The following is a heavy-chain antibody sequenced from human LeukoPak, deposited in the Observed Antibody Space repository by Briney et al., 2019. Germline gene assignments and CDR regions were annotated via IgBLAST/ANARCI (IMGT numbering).Heavy chain of an antibody. CDR2: IKQDGSDK. CDR1: GFTFSSYW. J-gene: IGHJ4*02. Sequence: AGSLRLSCAASGFTFSSYWMSWVRPAPGEGLEWVANIKQDGSDKYYVDSVKGRFTISRDNAKNSLYLQMSSLRAEDTAVYYCARVGSSWDGGGYWGQGTLVTVSS. V-gene: IGHV3-7*01. CDR3: ARVGSSWDGGGY. D-gene: IGHD6-13*01.